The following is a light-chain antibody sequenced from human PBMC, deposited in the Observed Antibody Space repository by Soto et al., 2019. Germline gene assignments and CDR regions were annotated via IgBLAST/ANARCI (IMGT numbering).Light chain of an antibody. CDR2: DAS. Sequence: DIQMTQSPSSLSASVGDRVTITCQASQDISNYLNWYQQKPGKAPKLLIYDASNLETGVPSRFSGSGSGTDFIFTISSLQPEDIATYYCQQYDNLLLTFGGGTKVEIK. J-gene: IGKJ4*01. V-gene: IGKV1-33*01. CDR1: QDISNY. CDR3: QQYDNLLLT.